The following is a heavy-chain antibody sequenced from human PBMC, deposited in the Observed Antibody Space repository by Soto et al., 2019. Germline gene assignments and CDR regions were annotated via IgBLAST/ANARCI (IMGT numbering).Heavy chain of an antibody. J-gene: IGHJ3*02. CDR2: LYSGGST. V-gene: IGHV3-53*02. CDR3: ARDRPGDEGDGFDI. D-gene: IGHD3-10*01. CDR1: GLTVSSNY. Sequence: EVKLVETGGGLIQPGGSLRLSCAASGLTVSSNYMNWVRQAPGKGLECVSVLYSGGSTHYAGSVKRRFIISRDNSKNTVYLQMNSLRVEDTAIYYCARDRPGDEGDGFDIWGHGTLVTVSS.